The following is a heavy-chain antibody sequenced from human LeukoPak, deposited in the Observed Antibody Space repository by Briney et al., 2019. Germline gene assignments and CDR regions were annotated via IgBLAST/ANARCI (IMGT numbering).Heavy chain of an antibody. V-gene: IGHV4-4*07. CDR1: GGSISSFY. CDR2: ISTSGST. D-gene: IGHD1-26*01. Sequence: PSETLSLTCTASGGSISSFYWSWIRQPAGKGLDWIGRISTSGSTNYNPSLKRRVTMTADTSKNQLSLKLSSVTAADTAVYYCAREGRGTYLFDYWGQGTLVTVSS. CDR3: AREGRGTYLFDY. J-gene: IGHJ4*02.